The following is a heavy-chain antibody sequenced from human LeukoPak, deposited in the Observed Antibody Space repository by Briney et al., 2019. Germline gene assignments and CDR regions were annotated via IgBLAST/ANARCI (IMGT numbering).Heavy chain of an antibody. J-gene: IGHJ4*02. V-gene: IGHV3-23*01. CDR1: GFTFSSCA. D-gene: IGHD1-26*01. Sequence: GGSLRLSCAASGFTFSSCAMSWVRQAPGKGLEWVSTITGTGGTTYYADSVKGRFTVSRDNSKNTLHLQMNSLRAEDTAVYYCTRSGSYGDYFDYWGQGTLVTVSS. CDR2: ITGTGGTT. CDR3: TRSGSYGDYFDY.